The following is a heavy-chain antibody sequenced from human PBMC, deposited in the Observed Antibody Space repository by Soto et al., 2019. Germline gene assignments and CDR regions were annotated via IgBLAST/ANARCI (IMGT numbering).Heavy chain of an antibody. Sequence: EVQLVESGGGLVKPGGSLRLSCAASGFTFSSYSMNWVRQAPGKGLEWVSSISSSSSYIYYADSVKGRFTISRYNAKNSLYLQMNILRAEDTAVYYCARPGHYYYYYMDVWGKGTTVTVSS. V-gene: IGHV3-21*01. CDR3: ARPGHYYYYYMDV. CDR1: GFTFSSYS. CDR2: ISSSSSYI. J-gene: IGHJ6*03.